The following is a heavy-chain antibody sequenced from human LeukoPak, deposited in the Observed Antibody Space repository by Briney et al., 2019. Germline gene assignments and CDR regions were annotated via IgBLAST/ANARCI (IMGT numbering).Heavy chain of an antibody. D-gene: IGHD2-2*02. CDR1: GGSISSNSYY. V-gene: IGHV4-39*07. CDR3: ARVVPAAIYRLTP. CDR2: IYYSGST. Sequence: SETLSLTCAVSGGSISSNSYYWGWIRQPPGKGLEWIGSIYYSGSTNYNPSLKSRVTISVDKSKNQFSLKLSSVTAADTAVYYCARVVPAAIYRLTPRGQGTLVTVSS. J-gene: IGHJ4*02.